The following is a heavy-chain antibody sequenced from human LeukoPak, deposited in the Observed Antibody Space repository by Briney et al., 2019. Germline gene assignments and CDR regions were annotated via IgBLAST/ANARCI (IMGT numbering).Heavy chain of an antibody. J-gene: IGHJ4*02. CDR3: ARDRVGAIDY. D-gene: IGHD1-26*01. Sequence: GGSLRLSCAASGFTVSSNYMSWVRQAPGKGLEWVSVIYSGGSTYYADSVKGRFTISRDNSKNTLYLRMNSLRAEDTAVYYCARDRVGAIDYWGQGTLVTVSS. CDR2: IYSGGST. CDR1: GFTVSSNY. V-gene: IGHV3-66*02.